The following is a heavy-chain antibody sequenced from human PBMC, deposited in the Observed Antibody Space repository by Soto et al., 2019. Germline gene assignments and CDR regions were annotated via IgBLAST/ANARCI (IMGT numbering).Heavy chain of an antibody. Sequence: EVQLVESGGGLVQPGGSLRLSCAASGFPFSSYAMHWVRQAPGKGLEYVSAMSSYGGSTYYANSVKGRVTISRDNSKNTLYLQMGSLRAEGMAVYYCARDPDSSGYYYFDYWGQGTLVTVSS. CDR2: MSSYGGST. V-gene: IGHV3-64*01. J-gene: IGHJ4*02. D-gene: IGHD3-22*01. CDR1: GFPFSSYA. CDR3: ARDPDSSGYYYFDY.